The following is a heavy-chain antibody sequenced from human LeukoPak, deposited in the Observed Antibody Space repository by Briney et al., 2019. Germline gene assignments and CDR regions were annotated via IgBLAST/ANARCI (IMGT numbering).Heavy chain of an antibody. D-gene: IGHD1-26*01. V-gene: IGHV4-34*01. J-gene: IGHJ4*02. Sequence: KPSETLSLTCAVYGGSFSGYYWSWIRQPPGKGLEWIGEINHSGSTSYNPSLKSRVTISIDTSKNQFSLKLSSVTAADTAVYYCARQLRDRLGRFDYWGQGTLVTVSS. CDR3: ARQLRDRLGRFDY. CDR2: INHSGST. CDR1: GGSFSGYY.